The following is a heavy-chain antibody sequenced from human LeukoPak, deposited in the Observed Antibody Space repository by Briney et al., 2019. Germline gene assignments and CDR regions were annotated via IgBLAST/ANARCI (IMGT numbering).Heavy chain of an antibody. CDR2: IYYSGST. J-gene: IGHJ5*02. D-gene: IGHD3-22*01. V-gene: IGHV4-59*11. CDR3: ARLYDSSTYTNWLDP. Sequence: SETLSLTCTVSGGSISSHYWSWIRQPPGKGLEWIGYIYYSGSTKHNPSLKSRVTISVDTSNNQFSLKLSSVTAADTAVYYYARLYDSSTYTNWLDPWGQGTLVTVSS. CDR1: GGSISSHY.